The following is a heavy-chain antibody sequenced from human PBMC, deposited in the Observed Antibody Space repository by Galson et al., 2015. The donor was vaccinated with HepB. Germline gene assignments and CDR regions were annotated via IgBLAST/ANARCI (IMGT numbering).Heavy chain of an antibody. Sequence: SLRLSCAASGFTLRSYWMHWVRQAPGKGLVWVSRINSDGSSTSYADSVKGRFTISRDNAKNTLYLQMNSLRAEDTAVYYCARMTNFYGMDAWGQGTTVTVSS. CDR2: INSDGSST. CDR3: ARMTNFYGMDA. V-gene: IGHV3-74*01. CDR1: GFTLRSYW. J-gene: IGHJ6*02.